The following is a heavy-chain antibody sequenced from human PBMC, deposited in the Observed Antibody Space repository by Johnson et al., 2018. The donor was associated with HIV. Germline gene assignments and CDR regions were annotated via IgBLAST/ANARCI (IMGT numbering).Heavy chain of an antibody. J-gene: IGHJ3*02. V-gene: IGHV3-30*14. CDR1: GFTFSSYA. D-gene: IGHD6-19*01. Sequence: VESGGGVVQPGRSLRLSCAASGFTFSSYAMHWVRQAPGKGLEWVAVISYDGSNKYYADSVKGRFTISRDNSKNTLYLQMNSLRPEDTAVYYCARDRPSGWPDAFDIWGQGTMATVSS. CDR2: ISYDGSNK. CDR3: ARDRPSGWPDAFDI.